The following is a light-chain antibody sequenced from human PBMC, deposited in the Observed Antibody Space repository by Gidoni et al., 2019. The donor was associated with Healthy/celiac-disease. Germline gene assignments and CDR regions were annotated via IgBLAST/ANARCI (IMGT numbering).Light chain of an antibody. CDR1: QGISSY. Sequence: IQLTQSPSFLSASVGDRVTITCRASQGISSYLAWYQQKPGKAPKLLIYAASTLQSGVPSRFSGSGSGTEFTLTISSLQPEDFATYYCQQLNSYPRTFXQXTKVEIK. CDR2: AAS. CDR3: QQLNSYPRT. J-gene: IGKJ1*01. V-gene: IGKV1-9*01.